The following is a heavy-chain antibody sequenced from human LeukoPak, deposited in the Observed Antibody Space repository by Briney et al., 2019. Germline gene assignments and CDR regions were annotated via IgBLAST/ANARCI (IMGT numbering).Heavy chain of an antibody. D-gene: IGHD3-16*01. Sequence: GSVKVSCTASRYTFTAYYIHWVRQAPGQGLEWMGWIDHKSGDTDYVQKFQGRVSMTRDTSVSTAYMDLSSLRSDDTAVYYCARAGTFMLLDYWGQGTLVTVSS. V-gene: IGHV1-2*02. CDR2: IDHKSGDT. J-gene: IGHJ4*02. CDR1: RYTFTAYY. CDR3: ARAGTFMLLDY.